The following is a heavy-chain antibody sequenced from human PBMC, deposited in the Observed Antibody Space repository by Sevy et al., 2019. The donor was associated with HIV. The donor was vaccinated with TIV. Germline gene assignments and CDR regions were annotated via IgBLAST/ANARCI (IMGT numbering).Heavy chain of an antibody. Sequence: GGSLRLSCAASGFIFSTYGIHWVRQAPGKGLVWVAVISYDGSEKYYADSVRGRFTISRDNSKNTLYLQMNSLRVEDTAIYYCAKMQGGSYNYYGMDVWGQGTTVTVSS. J-gene: IGHJ6*02. V-gene: IGHV3-30*18. D-gene: IGHD1-26*01. CDR2: ISYDGSEK. CDR1: GFIFSTYG. CDR3: AKMQGGSYNYYGMDV.